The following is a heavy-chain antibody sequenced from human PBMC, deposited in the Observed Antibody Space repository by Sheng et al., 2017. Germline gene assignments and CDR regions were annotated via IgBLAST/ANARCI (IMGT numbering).Heavy chain of an antibody. CDR3: AKAYYYDSSGYSVAFDL. D-gene: IGHD3-22*01. CDR1: GFTFSSYA. V-gene: IGHV3-23*01. J-gene: IGHJ3*01. CDR2: ISGSGGST. Sequence: EVQLLESGGGLVQPGGSLRLSCAASGFTFSSYAMSWVRQAPGKGLEWVSDISGSGGSTYYADSVKGRFTISRDNSKNTLYLQMNSLRAEDTAVYYCAKAYYYDSSGYSVAFDLWGQGTMVTVSS.